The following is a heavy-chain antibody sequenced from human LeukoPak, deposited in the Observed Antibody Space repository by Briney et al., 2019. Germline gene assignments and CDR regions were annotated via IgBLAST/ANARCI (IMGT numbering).Heavy chain of an antibody. CDR1: GGSIRSYY. CDR3: ARRGSSYGSPFDY. Sequence: SETLSLTCTVSGGSIRSYYWSWIRQPAGKGLEWIGRIYTNGNTNYNPSLESRVTMSVDTSRNQFSLKLISVTAADTAVYYCARRGSSYGSPFDYWGQRTLVTVSS. CDR2: IYTNGNT. V-gene: IGHV4-4*07. D-gene: IGHD5-18*01. J-gene: IGHJ4*02.